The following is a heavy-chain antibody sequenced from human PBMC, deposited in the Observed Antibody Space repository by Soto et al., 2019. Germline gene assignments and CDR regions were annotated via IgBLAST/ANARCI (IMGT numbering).Heavy chain of an antibody. CDR1: GASISSDDYY. CDR3: AREVNNYYGMDV. Sequence: QVQPQESGPGLVKPSQTLSLTCSISGASISSDDYYWSWFRQPPGKGLEWIGYISYSGSTYYNPSLKSRITISVDTSKTQFSLILSSVTAADTAVFYCAREVNNYYGMDVWGQGTTVTVSS. V-gene: IGHV4-30-4*01. J-gene: IGHJ6*02. CDR2: ISYSGST.